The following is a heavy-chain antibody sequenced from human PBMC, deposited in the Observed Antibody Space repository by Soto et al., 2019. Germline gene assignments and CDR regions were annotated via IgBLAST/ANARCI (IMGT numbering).Heavy chain of an antibody. V-gene: IGHV5-51*01. CDR3: ARLGSYCSGGSCSITPSDYYYGMGC. Sequence: GESLKISCKGSGYSFTSYWIGWVRQMPGKGLEWMGIIYPGDSDTRYSPSFQGQVTISADKSISTAYLQWSSLKASDTAMYYCARLGSYCSGGSCSITPSDYYYGMGCWGQGTTGPSSS. D-gene: IGHD2-15*01. CDR1: GYSFTSYW. CDR2: IYPGDSDT. J-gene: IGHJ6*02.